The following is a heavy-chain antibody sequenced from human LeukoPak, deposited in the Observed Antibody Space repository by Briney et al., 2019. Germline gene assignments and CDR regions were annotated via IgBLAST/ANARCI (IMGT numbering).Heavy chain of an antibody. J-gene: IGHJ4*02. V-gene: IGHV3-9*01. Sequence: GGSLRLSCAASGFTFDDYAMHWVRQAPGKGLEWVSGISWNSGSIGYADSVKGRFTISRDNAKNSLYLQMNSLRAEDTALYYCAKEGVRYSGYNDYFDYWGQGTLVTASS. CDR3: AKEGVRYSGYNDYFDY. CDR1: GFTFDDYA. CDR2: ISWNSGSI. D-gene: IGHD5-12*01.